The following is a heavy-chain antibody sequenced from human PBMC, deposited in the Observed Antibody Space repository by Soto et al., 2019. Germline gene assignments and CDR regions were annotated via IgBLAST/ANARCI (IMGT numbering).Heavy chain of an antibody. J-gene: IGHJ3*02. CDR3: ARYVITPRAFDI. D-gene: IGHD1-20*01. Sequence: PGGSLRLSCAASGFTFSSYEMNWVRQAPGKGLEWVSYISSSGSTIYYADSVKGRFTISRDNAKNSLYLQMHSLRDDDTAVYYCARYVITPRAFDIWGQGTVVTVSS. CDR1: GFTFSSYE. V-gene: IGHV3-48*03. CDR2: ISSSGSTI.